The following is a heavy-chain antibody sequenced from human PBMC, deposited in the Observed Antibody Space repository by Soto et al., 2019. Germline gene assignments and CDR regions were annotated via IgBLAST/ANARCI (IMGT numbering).Heavy chain of an antibody. Sequence: GGSLRLSCAASEFTVRINYMSWVRQAPGKGLEWVSVIWRGGSTDYADSVKGRFTISRDKSKNTLYLQMNSLRAEDTAVYYCASDYGDDPSGAFDIWGQGTVVTVSS. CDR1: EFTVRINY. D-gene: IGHD4-17*01. CDR2: IWRGGST. J-gene: IGHJ3*02. CDR3: ASDYGDDPSGAFDI. V-gene: IGHV3-66*01.